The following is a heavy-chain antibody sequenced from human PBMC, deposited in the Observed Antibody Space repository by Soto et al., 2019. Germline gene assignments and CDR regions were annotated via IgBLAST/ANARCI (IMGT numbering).Heavy chain of an antibody. D-gene: IGHD6-19*01. CDR1: GFTFSNYA. CDR3: AKEGTSGLYYFDY. J-gene: IGHJ4*02. CDR2: ISGSGGSP. V-gene: IGHV3-23*01. Sequence: GGLLRLSCAASGFTFSNYAMNWVRQAPGKGLEWVSTISGSGGSPYYADSVKGRFTISRDNSKNTLYLQMNSLRAGDSAIYYCAKEGTSGLYYFDYWGQGTLVTVSS.